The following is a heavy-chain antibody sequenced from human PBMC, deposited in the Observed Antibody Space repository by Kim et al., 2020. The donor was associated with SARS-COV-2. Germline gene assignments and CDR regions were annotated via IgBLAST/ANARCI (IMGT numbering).Heavy chain of an antibody. J-gene: IGHJ6*02. CDR1: GFTFNNHG. Sequence: GGSLTLSCEASGFTFNNHGMHWVRQAPGKGLEWVAFISYEGSMKYYADSVKGRFTISRDSSRRTLYLQMSRLRPDDTALYYCAKTSGVFAIQTYYFGLDVWGQGTTVTVSS. D-gene: IGHD2-8*01. V-gene: IGHV3-30*18. CDR2: ISYEGSMK. CDR3: AKTSGVFAIQTYYFGLDV.